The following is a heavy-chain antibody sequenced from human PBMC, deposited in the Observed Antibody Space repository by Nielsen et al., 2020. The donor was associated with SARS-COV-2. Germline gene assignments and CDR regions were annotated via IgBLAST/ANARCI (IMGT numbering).Heavy chain of an antibody. D-gene: IGHD6-19*01. J-gene: IGHJ4*02. CDR2: IRSKAYGGTT. CDR1: GFTFGDYA. CDR3: TRVGYSSGWYDLFFDY. V-gene: IGHV3-49*04. Sequence: GSLKISCTASGFTFGDYAMSWVRQAPGKGLEWVGFIRSKAYGGTTEYAASVKGRFTISRDDSKSIAYLQMNSLKTEDTAVYYCTRVGYSSGWYDLFFDYWGQGTLVTVSS.